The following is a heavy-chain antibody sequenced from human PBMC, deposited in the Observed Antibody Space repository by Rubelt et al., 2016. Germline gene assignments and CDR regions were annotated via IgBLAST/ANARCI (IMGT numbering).Heavy chain of an antibody. Sequence: WVRQAPGKGLEWVSVIYSGGSTYYADSVKGRFTISRHNSKNTLYLQMNSLRAEDTAVYYCASASYYYDSSGYLPGHLDYYYGMDVGGQGTTVTVSS. V-gene: IGHV3-53*04. J-gene: IGHJ6*02. CDR3: ASASYYYDSSGYLPGHLDYYYGMDV. CDR2: IYSGGST. D-gene: IGHD3-22*01.